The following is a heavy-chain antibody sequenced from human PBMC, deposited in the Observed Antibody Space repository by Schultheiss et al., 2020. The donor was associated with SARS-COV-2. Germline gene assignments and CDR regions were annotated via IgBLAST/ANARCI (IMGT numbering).Heavy chain of an antibody. V-gene: IGHV4-31*03. J-gene: IGHJ4*02. CDR3: ARGGLGGGDASDY. CDR1: GGSISSGGYY. CDR2: IYYSGST. Sequence: LSLTCTVSGGSISSGGYYWSWIRQHPGKGLEWIGYIYYSGSTYYNPSLKSRVTISVDTSKNQFSLKLSSVTAADTAVYYCARGGLGGGDASDYWGQGTLVTVSS. D-gene: IGHD2-21*02.